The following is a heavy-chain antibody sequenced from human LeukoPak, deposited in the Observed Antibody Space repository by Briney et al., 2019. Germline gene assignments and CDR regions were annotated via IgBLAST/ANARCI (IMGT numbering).Heavy chain of an antibody. CDR3: ARLSFGVIMIAPYYFDY. CDR1: GGSISSSSYY. CDR2: ISYSGST. Sequence: PSETLSLTCTVSGGSISSSSYYWGWIRQPPGKGLEWIGSISYSGSTYYNPSLKSRVTISVDTSKNQFSLKLSSVTAADTAVYYCARLSFGVIMIAPYYFDYWGQGTLVTVSS. J-gene: IGHJ4*02. D-gene: IGHD3-16*01. V-gene: IGHV4-39*07.